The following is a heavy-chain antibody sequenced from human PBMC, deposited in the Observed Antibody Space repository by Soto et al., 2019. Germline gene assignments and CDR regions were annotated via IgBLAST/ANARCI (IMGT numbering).Heavy chain of an antibody. CDR3: AGGDCSSTSCYGYCYYGLDV. Sequence: GGSLRLSCAASGFTFSSYAMSWVRQAPGKGLGWVSAITGSGGGTFYADSVKGRFTISRDNSKNTLHLQMNSLRAEDTAIYYCAGGDCSSTSCYGYCYYGLDVWGQGTTVTVSS. CDR2: ITGSGGGT. V-gene: IGHV3-23*01. J-gene: IGHJ6*02. D-gene: IGHD2-2*01. CDR1: GFTFSSYA.